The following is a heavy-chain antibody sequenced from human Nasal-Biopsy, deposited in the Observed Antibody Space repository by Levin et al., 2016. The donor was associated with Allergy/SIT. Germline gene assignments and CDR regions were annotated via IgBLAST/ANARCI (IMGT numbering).Heavy chain of an antibody. CDR2: INHSGYT. Sequence: SETLSLTCGVYGGSFSNYYWSWTRQAPGKGLEWIGEINHSGYTSYNPSLKSRVTMSVDRSKNQISLKLSSVTAADTAVYYCAGNDNSGYLGEDYWGQGTLVTVSS. CDR1: GGSFSNYY. J-gene: IGHJ4*02. CDR3: AGNDNSGYLGEDY. D-gene: IGHD3-22*01. V-gene: IGHV4-34*01.